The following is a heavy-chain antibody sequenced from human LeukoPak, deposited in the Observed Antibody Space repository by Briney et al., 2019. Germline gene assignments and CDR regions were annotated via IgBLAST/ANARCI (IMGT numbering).Heavy chain of an antibody. CDR2: ISRSGNIV. D-gene: IGHD6-19*01. J-gene: IGHJ4*02. CDR3: ARYSTGWHSPFDC. CDR1: GFTLSSHE. V-gene: IGHV3-48*03. Sequence: GGSLRLSCVASGFTLSSHEMNWVRQAPGKGLEWLSYISRSGNIVYYADSVKGRFTISRDDAKNSLHLQMNSLRAEDTAIYYCARYSTGWHSPFDCWGQGTLVTVSS.